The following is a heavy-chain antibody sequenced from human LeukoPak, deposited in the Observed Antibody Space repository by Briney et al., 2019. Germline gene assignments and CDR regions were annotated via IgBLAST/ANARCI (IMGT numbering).Heavy chain of an antibody. CDR2: INHSGST. Sequence: PSETLSLTCAVYGGSFSGYYWSWIRQPPGKGLEWIGEINHSGSTNYNPSLKSRVTISVDTSKNQFSLKLSSVTAADTAVYYCARGSGIAVAGTKYWGQGTLVTVSS. V-gene: IGHV4-34*01. J-gene: IGHJ4*02. CDR3: ARGSGIAVAGTKY. CDR1: GGSFSGYY. D-gene: IGHD6-19*01.